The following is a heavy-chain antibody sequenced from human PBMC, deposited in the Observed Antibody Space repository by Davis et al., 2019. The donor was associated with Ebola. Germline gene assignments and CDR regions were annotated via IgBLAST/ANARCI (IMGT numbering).Heavy chain of an antibody. CDR3: ARAAEYTLGYYGMDV. V-gene: IGHV3-33*08. J-gene: IGHJ6*02. CDR1: GFTFSSYA. Sequence: PGGSLRLSCAASGFTFSSYAMSWVRQAPGKGLEWVAVIWYDGSNKYYADSVKGRFTISRDNSKNTLYLQMNSLRAEDTAVYYCARAAEYTLGYYGMDVWGQGTTVTVSS. D-gene: IGHD6-6*01. CDR2: IWYDGSNK.